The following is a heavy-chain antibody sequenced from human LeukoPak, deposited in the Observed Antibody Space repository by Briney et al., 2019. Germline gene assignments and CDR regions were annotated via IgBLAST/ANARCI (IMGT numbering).Heavy chain of an antibody. J-gene: IGHJ3*02. CDR1: GFTFSRNA. CDR2: ISSNGGST. Sequence: PGGSLRLSCSASGFTFSRNAMHWVRQAPGKGLEYVSGISSNGGSTYYAGSVKGRFTISRDNSKNTLYLQMSSLRPEDTAVLYCVKDMGNDYGDFDAFDIWGQGTMVTVSS. D-gene: IGHD4-17*01. V-gene: IGHV3-64D*09. CDR3: VKDMGNDYGDFDAFDI.